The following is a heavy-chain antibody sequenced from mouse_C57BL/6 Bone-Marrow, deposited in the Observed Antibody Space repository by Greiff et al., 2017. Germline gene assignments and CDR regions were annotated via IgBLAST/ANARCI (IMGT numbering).Heavy chain of an antibody. CDR1: GYTFTSYG. J-gene: IGHJ3*01. D-gene: IGHD4-1*01. CDR2: IYPRSGNT. Sequence: QVQLQQSGAELARPGASVKLSCKASGYTFTSYGISWVKQRTGQGLEWIGEIYPRSGNTYYNEKFKGKATLTADKSSSTAYMELRSLTSEDSAVYFCARRNITGIAYWGQGTLVTVSA. CDR3: ARRNITGIAY. V-gene: IGHV1-81*01.